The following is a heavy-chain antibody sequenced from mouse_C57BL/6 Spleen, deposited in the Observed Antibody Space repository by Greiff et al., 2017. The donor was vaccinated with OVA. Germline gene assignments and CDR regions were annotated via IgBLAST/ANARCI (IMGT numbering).Heavy chain of an antibody. D-gene: IGHD2-4*01. CDR2: IYPGDGDT. CDR1: GYAFSSYW. CDR3: ARGGYDYLYAMDY. J-gene: IGHJ4*01. Sequence: VQVVESGAELVKPGASVKISCKASGYAFSSYWMNWVKQRPGKGLEWIGQIYPGDGDTNYNGKFKGKATLTADKSSSTAYMQLSSLTSEDSAVYFCARGGYDYLYAMDYWGQGTSVTVSS. V-gene: IGHV1-80*01.